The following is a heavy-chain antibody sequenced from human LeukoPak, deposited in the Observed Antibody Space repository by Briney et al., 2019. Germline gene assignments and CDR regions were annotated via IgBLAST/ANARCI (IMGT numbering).Heavy chain of an antibody. CDR3: AKDRRTTVTNDAFDI. CDR1: GFTFSSYG. Sequence: GGSLRLSCAASGFTFSSYGMSWVRQAPGKGLEWVSAISGSGGTTYYADSVKGRFTVSRDNSKNTLYLQMNSLGVEDTAVYFCAKDRRTTVTNDAFDIWGQGTMVTVSS. CDR2: ISGSGGTT. J-gene: IGHJ3*02. V-gene: IGHV3-23*01. D-gene: IGHD4-17*01.